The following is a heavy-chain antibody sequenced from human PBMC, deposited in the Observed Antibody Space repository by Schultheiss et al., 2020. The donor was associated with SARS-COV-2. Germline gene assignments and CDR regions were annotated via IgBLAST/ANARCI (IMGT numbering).Heavy chain of an antibody. D-gene: IGHD3-22*01. CDR3: AKDPGGTMILYYFDY. Sequence: GGSLRLSCAASGFTFSSYGMHWVRQAPGKGLEWVAAISYDGTNKYYADSVKGRFSISRDNSKNTLYLQMNSLRAEDTAVYYCAKDPGGTMILYYFDYWGQGTLVTVSS. V-gene: IGHV3-30*18. CDR1: GFTFSSYG. CDR2: ISYDGTNK. J-gene: IGHJ4*02.